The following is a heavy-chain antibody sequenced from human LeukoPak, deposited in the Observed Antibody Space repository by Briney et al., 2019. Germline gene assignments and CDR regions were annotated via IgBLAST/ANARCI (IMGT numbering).Heavy chain of an antibody. CDR3: ARDRLFLVRGVNEWWFDP. D-gene: IGHD3-10*01. CDR1: GGTFSSYA. Sequence: SVKGSCKASGGTFSSYAISWVRQAPGQGLEWMGGIIPIFGTANYAQKFQGRVTITTDESTSTAYMELSSLRSEDTAVYYCARDRLFLVRGVNEWWFDPWGQGTLVTVSS. CDR2: IIPIFGTA. J-gene: IGHJ5*02. V-gene: IGHV1-69*05.